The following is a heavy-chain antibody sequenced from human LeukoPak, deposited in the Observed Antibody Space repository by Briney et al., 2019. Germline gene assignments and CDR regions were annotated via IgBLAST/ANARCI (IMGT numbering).Heavy chain of an antibody. CDR3: ATSGYSSSWYFG. CDR1: GFTFSNYF. Sequence: GGSLRLSCAASGFTFSNYFMSWVRQAPGKGLEWVANIKQDESEKYFVESVKGRFTISRDNAKNSLYLQMNSLRAEDTAVYYCATSGYSSSWYFGWGQGTLVTVSS. CDR2: IKQDESEK. J-gene: IGHJ4*02. D-gene: IGHD6-13*01. V-gene: IGHV3-7*01.